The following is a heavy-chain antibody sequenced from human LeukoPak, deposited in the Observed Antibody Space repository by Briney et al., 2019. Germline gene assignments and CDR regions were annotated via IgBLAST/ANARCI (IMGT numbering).Heavy chain of an antibody. CDR3: ARGLSVLRYFDWLTPFPEAFDI. V-gene: IGHV4-34*01. J-gene: IGHJ3*02. Sequence: PSETLSLTCAVYGGSFSGYYLSWIRQPPGKGLEWIGEINHSGSTNYNPSLKRRVTISVDTSKNKFSLKLSSVTAADTAVYYCARGLSVLRYFDWLTPFPEAFDIWGQGTMVTVSS. D-gene: IGHD3-9*01. CDR2: INHSGST. CDR1: GGSFSGYY.